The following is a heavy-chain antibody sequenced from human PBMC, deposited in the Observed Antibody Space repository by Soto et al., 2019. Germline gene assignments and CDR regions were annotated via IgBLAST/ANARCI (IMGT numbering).Heavy chain of an antibody. CDR3: AHRGMVRGVGRPFDS. Sequence: QITLKESGPTLVKPTQTLTLTCTFSGLSLTTSGEGVAWIRQPPGKALEWLALIYWDDDKRYSLSLKNRLTITKDTFKNQVVLTMTNMDPVDTATYYCAHRGMVRGVGRPFDSWGQGTLVTVSS. J-gene: IGHJ4*02. D-gene: IGHD3-10*01. V-gene: IGHV2-5*02. CDR1: GLSLTTSGEG. CDR2: IYWDDDK.